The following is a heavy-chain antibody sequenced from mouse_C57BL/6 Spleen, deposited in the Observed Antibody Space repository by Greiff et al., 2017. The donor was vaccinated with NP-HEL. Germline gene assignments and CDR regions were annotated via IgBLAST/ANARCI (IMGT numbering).Heavy chain of an antibody. V-gene: IGHV5-6*01. D-gene: IGHD1-1*01. Sequence: EVNLVESGGDLVKPGGSLKLSCAASGFTFSSYGMSWVRQTPDKRLEWVATLSSGGSYTYYPDSVKGRFTISRDNAKNTLYLQMSSLKSEDTAMYYCARQIPNYYGSSYGLYFDVWGTGTTVTVSS. J-gene: IGHJ1*03. CDR3: ARQIPNYYGSSYGLYFDV. CDR1: GFTFSSYG. CDR2: LSSGGSYT.